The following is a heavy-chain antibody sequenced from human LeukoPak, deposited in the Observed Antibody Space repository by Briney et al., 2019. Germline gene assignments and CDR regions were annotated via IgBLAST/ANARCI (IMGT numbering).Heavy chain of an antibody. Sequence: GGSLRLSCAGSGFSFATYAMNWVPHAPGEGLEWVSYISDGSRTIYYAASVKGRFTISRDNAENSLYLQMNSLSDGDTAVYYCARGAYYYYAMDVWGQGTAVTVSS. CDR2: ISDGSRTI. V-gene: IGHV3-48*02. CDR1: GFSFATYA. J-gene: IGHJ6*02. CDR3: ARGAYYYYAMDV.